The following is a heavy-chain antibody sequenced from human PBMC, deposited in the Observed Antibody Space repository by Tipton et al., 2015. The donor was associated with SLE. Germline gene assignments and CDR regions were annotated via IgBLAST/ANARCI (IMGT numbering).Heavy chain of an antibody. CDR1: GFTFSGYS. J-gene: IGHJ4*02. D-gene: IGHD2-15*01. V-gene: IGHV3-21*04. Sequence: SLRLSCAASGFTFSGYSMNWVRQAPGKGLEWVSSISSSSGYIYNADSLKGRFTISRDNSKNTLYLQMNTLRAEDTAVYYCAKLVYRSAALFDYWGQGTLVTVSS. CDR3: AKLVYRSAALFDY. CDR2: ISSSSGYI.